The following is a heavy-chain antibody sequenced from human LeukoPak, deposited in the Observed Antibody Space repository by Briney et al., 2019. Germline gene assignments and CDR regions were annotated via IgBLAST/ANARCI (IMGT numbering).Heavy chain of an antibody. CDR3: ATGIYGVYEIDY. CDR1: GYTLTELS. Sequence: ASVKVSCKVSGYTLTELSMHWVRQAPGKGLEWMGGFDPEDGETIYAQKFQGRVTMTEDTSTGTAYMELSSLRSEDTAVYYCATGIYGVYEIDYWGQGTLVTVSS. J-gene: IGHJ4*02. V-gene: IGHV1-24*01. D-gene: IGHD4-17*01. CDR2: FDPEDGET.